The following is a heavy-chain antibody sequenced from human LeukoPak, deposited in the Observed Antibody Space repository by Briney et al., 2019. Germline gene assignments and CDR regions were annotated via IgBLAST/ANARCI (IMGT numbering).Heavy chain of an antibody. D-gene: IGHD3-22*01. CDR2: IYRSGST. CDR3: ARGSGYYEDAFDI. V-gene: IGHV4-61*02. J-gene: IGHJ3*02. CDR1: GGSISSGSYY. Sequence: SETLSLTCTVSGGSISSGSYYWSWIRQPAGKGLEWIGRIYRSGSTNYNPSLKSRVTISVDTSKNQFSLKLSSVTAADTAVYYCARGSGYYEDAFDIWGQGTMVTVSS.